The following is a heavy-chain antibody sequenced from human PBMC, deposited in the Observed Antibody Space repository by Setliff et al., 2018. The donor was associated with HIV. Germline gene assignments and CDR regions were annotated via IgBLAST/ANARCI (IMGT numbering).Heavy chain of an antibody. CDR3: ARDSCLSAAAGTLPFDN. Sequence: SETLSLTCTASGASISSHYWSWIRQPAGKGLEWIGRIYPSGSPNYNPSLKSRLTMSVDTSKNQISLGLSSVTAADTAVYYCARDSCLSAAAGTLPFDNWGQGTLVTVSS. CDR1: GASISSHY. D-gene: IGHD6-13*01. J-gene: IGHJ4*02. CDR2: IYPSGSP. V-gene: IGHV4-4*07.